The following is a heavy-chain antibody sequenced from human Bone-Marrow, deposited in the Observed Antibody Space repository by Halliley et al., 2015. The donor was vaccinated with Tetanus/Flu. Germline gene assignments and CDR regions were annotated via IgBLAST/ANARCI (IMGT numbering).Heavy chain of an antibody. CDR1: GGSISGFGFL. V-gene: IGHV4-31*02. J-gene: IGHJ4*02. CDR2: LFHTGST. CDR3: AREGLQSFHY. Sequence: LRLSCSVSGGSISGFGFLWIRIRQQPGKGLGWVGYLFHTGSTYYNPSLSSRLTISLETSKNQFSLRLNSVTAGDTAGYYCAREGLQSFHYWGQGGLVTVSS.